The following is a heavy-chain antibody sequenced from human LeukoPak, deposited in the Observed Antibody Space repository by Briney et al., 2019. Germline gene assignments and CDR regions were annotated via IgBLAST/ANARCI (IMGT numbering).Heavy chain of an antibody. D-gene: IGHD4-17*01. V-gene: IGHV3-15*07. Sequence: PGGSLRLSCAASGFTLSNVWMNWVRQAPGKGLEWVGRIRRKTHGEAIDYAAPVRGRFTISRDDSKNTLYLQLNSLKTEDTAVYYCAKHKEDYGDSCLDDYWGQGTLVTVSS. CDR2: IRRKTHGEAI. CDR3: AKHKEDYGDSCLDDY. J-gene: IGHJ4*02. CDR1: GFTLSNVW.